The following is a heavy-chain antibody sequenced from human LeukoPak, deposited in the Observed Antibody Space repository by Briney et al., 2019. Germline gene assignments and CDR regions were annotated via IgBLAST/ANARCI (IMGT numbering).Heavy chain of an antibody. CDR1: GFSFSSFW. Sequence: GGSLRLSCAASGFSFSSFWMSWVRQAPGKGLEWVANIKQDGSEKYYVDSVKGRFTISRDNAKNSLYLQLNSLQVEDTAVYYCAREGITAAADYWGQGTLVTVSS. CDR2: IKQDGSEK. CDR3: AREGITAAADY. V-gene: IGHV3-7*01. J-gene: IGHJ4*02. D-gene: IGHD6-13*01.